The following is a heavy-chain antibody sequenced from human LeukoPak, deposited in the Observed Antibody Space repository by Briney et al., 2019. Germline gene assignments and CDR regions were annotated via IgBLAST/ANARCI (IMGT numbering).Heavy chain of an antibody. J-gene: IGHJ6*03. Sequence: PAESLRLSCAASGFTFSSYWMHWVRQAPGKGLVWVSRIQTDGSSTNYADSVKGRFTISRDNAKNSLYLQMNSLRAEDMALYYCAKAAYGCYYYYMDVWGKGTTVTVSS. CDR2: IQTDGSST. D-gene: IGHD3-10*01. CDR1: GFTFSSYW. V-gene: IGHV3-74*01. CDR3: AKAAYGCYYYYMDV.